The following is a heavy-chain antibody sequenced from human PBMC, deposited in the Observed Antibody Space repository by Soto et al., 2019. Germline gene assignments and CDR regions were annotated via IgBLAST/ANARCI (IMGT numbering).Heavy chain of an antibody. J-gene: IGHJ5*02. Sequence: PGGSLRLSCAASGFTFSSYGMHWVRQAPGKGLEWVAFIWHDGGNKFYAESVKGRFTISRDNSKNTLYLQMTSLSAEDTAVYYCAIGAAAGLLYNWFDPWGQGTLVTVSS. CDR2: IWHDGGNK. V-gene: IGHV3-30*02. CDR1: GFTFSSYG. CDR3: AIGAAAGLLYNWFDP. D-gene: IGHD6-13*01.